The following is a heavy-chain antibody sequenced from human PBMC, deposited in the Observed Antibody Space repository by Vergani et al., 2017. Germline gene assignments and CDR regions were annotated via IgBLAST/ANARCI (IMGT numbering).Heavy chain of an antibody. Sequence: EVQLVQSGAEVKKPGESLKTSCKCSGYRFTSYWIGWVRQMPGKGLEWMGIIYPGDADTRYSPSFQGQVTISADKSISTAYLQWSSLKASDTAMYYCARIGYDSSGYYGAEYFQHWGQGTLVTVSS. CDR1: GYRFTSYW. D-gene: IGHD3-22*01. V-gene: IGHV5-51*01. J-gene: IGHJ1*01. CDR3: ARIGYDSSGYYGAEYFQH. CDR2: IYPGDADT.